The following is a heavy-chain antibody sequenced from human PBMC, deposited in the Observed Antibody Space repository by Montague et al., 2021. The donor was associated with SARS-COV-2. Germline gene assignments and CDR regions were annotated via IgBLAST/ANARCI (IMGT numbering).Heavy chain of an antibody. V-gene: IGHV4-34*01. J-gene: IGHJ6*03. D-gene: IGHD3-22*01. CDR1: GESFSGHY. CDR3: ARGRIELSMIVVVMTGAPYYMDV. Sequence: SETLSLTCAVYGESFSGHYWTWIRQPPGKGLEWIGEIYHTGSTNYNPSLKSRVTISVDTSKNQFSLKLRSVTAADTAVYYCARGRIELSMIVVVMTGAPYYMDVWGKGTTVTVPS. CDR2: IYHTGST.